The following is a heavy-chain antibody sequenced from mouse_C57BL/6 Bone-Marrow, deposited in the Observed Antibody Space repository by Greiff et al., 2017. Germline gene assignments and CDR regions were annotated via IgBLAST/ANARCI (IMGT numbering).Heavy chain of an antibody. V-gene: IGHV1-85*01. CDR2: IYPRDGST. Sequence: QVQLQQSGPELVKPGASVKLSCKASGYTFTSYDINWVKQRPGQGLEWIGWIYPRDGSTKHNEKFKGKATLTVDTSSSKAYMELHSLTSEDSAVYFCARDYGSSYWYFDVWGTGTTVTVSS. CDR1: GYTFTSYD. D-gene: IGHD1-1*01. J-gene: IGHJ1*03. CDR3: ARDYGSSYWYFDV.